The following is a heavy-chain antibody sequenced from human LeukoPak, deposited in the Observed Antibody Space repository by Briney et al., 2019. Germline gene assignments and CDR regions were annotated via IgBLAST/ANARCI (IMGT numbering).Heavy chain of an antibody. D-gene: IGHD3-22*01. CDR3: AKDGGFYDSGAYYDY. Sequence: GGSLRLSCAASGFTFSSYAMSWVRQAPGKGLEWVSVISGSGGSTYYADSVKGRFIIPRDNSKNTLYLQMNSLRAEDTAVYYCAKDGGFYDSGAYYDYWGQGTLVTVSS. CDR2: ISGSGGST. CDR1: GFTFSSYA. V-gene: IGHV3-23*01. J-gene: IGHJ4*02.